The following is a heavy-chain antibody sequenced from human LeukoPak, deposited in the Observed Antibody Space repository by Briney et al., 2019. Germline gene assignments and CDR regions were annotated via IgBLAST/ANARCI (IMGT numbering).Heavy chain of an antibody. V-gene: IGHV1-69*05. CDR2: IIPIFGTA. Sequence: SVKVSCKASGGTFSSYAIGWVRQAPGQGLEWMGMIIPIFGTANYAQKFQGRVTITTDESTSTAYMELSSLRSEDTAVYYCARGGADYYDSSAYYRVGAFDIWGQGTMVTVSS. CDR1: GGTFSSYA. CDR3: ARGGADYYDSSAYYRVGAFDI. J-gene: IGHJ3*02. D-gene: IGHD3-22*01.